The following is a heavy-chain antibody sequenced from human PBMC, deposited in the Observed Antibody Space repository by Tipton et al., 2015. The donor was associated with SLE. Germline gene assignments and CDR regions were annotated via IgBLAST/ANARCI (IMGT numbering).Heavy chain of an antibody. CDR1: GGSFSGYY. CDR2: IYYSGST. J-gene: IGHJ3*02. D-gene: IGHD5/OR15-5a*01. CDR3: ARPRVAGSGAFDI. Sequence: TLSLTCAVYGGSFSGYYWSWIRQPPGKGLEWIGSIYYSGSTYYNPSLKSRVTISVDTSKNQFSLKLSSVTAADTAVYYCARPRVAGSGAFDIWGQGTMVTVSS. V-gene: IGHV4-34*01.